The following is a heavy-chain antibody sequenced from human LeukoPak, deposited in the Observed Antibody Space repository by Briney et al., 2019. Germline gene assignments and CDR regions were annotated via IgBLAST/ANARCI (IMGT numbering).Heavy chain of an antibody. CDR1: GFTFSSYA. Sequence: PGGSLRLSCAASGFTFSSYAMHWVRQAPGKGLEWVAFIQYDGNYKYYADSVKGRFTISRDNSKNALYLQMNSLRAEDTAVYYCAKEPEPTNWNDLDYWGQGTLVTVSS. D-gene: IGHD1-20*01. CDR2: IQYDGNYK. V-gene: IGHV3-30*02. CDR3: AKEPEPTNWNDLDY. J-gene: IGHJ4*02.